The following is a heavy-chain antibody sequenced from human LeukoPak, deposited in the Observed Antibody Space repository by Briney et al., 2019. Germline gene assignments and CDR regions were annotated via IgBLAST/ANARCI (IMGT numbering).Heavy chain of an antibody. J-gene: IGHJ5*02. V-gene: IGHV4-59*01. CDR3: VRGKAAAGAIWFDP. CDR2: IYYSGST. D-gene: IGHD6-13*01. Sequence: SETLSLTCTVSGGSISSYYWNWIRQPPGKGLEWIGYIYYSGSTNYNPSLKSRITISVDTSKNQFSLNLSSVTAADTAVYYCVRGKAAAGAIWFDPWGQGTLVTVSS. CDR1: GGSISSYY.